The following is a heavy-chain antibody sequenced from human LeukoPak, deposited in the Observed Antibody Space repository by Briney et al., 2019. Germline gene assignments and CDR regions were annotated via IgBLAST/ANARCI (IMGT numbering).Heavy chain of an antibody. CDR1: GGSMSSSTYY. V-gene: IGHV4-39*07. CDR3: ARLGYCSSTSCYTGPNWFDP. J-gene: IGHJ5*02. D-gene: IGHD2-2*02. CDR2: LYHSGST. Sequence: SSETLSLTCTVSGGSMSSSTYYWGWIRQPPGKGLEWIGSLYHSGSTYYNPSLKSRVTISVDTSKNQFSLKLSSVTAADTAVYYCARLGYCSSTSCYTGPNWFDPWGQGTLVTVSS.